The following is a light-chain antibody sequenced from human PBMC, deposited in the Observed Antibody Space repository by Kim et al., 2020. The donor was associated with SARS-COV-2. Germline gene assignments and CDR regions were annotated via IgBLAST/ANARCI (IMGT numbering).Light chain of an antibody. CDR1: QSIDSW. CDR2: KSS. CDR3: QQYATYWT. J-gene: IGKJ1*01. Sequence: SASVGDRVTITCRASQSIDSWLAWYQQKPGKAPKLLIYKSSTLESGVPSRFSGSGSETEFTLTISSLQPDDFATYYCQQYATYWTFGQGTKVDIK. V-gene: IGKV1-5*03.